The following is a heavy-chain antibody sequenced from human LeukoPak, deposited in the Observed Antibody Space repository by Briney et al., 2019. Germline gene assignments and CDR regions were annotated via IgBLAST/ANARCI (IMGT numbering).Heavy chain of an antibody. V-gene: IGHV3-23*01. CDR3: AKDESDRSLDY. D-gene: IGHD2-21*02. CDR2: ISGSGGST. J-gene: IGHJ4*02. CDR1: GFTFSNYW. Sequence: PGGSLRLSCAASGFTFSNYWMSWVRQAPGKGLEWVSAISGSGGSTYYADSMKGRFTISRDNSKNTLYLQMNSLRAEDTAVYYCAKDESDRSLDYWGQGTLVTVSS.